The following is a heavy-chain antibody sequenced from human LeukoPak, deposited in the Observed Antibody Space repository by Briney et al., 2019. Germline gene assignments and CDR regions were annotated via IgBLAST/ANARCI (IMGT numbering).Heavy chain of an antibody. CDR2: IYYSGST. CDR1: GGSISSGGYS. V-gene: IGHV4-31*11. Sequence: PSETLSLTCAVSGGSISSGGYSWSWIRQPPGKGLEWIGYIYYSGSTYYNPSLKSRVTISVDTSKNQFSLKLSSVTAADTAVYYCARDVGYCSGGSCYGFDYWGQGTLVTVSS. CDR3: ARDVGYCSGGSCYGFDY. D-gene: IGHD2-15*01. J-gene: IGHJ4*02.